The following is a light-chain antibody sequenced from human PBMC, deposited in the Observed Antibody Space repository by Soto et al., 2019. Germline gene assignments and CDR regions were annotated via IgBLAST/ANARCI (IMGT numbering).Light chain of an antibody. V-gene: IGKV3-20*01. CDR2: GAS. Sequence: MVLTQSPDTLSVSPAEKTTLSCRASQSVSSSFLAWYQQIPGQAPRLLIYGASSRATGIPDRFSGSGSGTDFTLTIRRLEPEDFAVYYCQQYGSSPRTFGQGTKVDIK. CDR1: QSVSSSF. J-gene: IGKJ1*01. CDR3: QQYGSSPRT.